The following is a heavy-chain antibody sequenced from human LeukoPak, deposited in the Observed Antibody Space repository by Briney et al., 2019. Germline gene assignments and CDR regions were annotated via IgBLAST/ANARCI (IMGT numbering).Heavy chain of an antibody. Sequence: PGGSLRLSCAASGFTFSTYAMNWVRQAPGKGLEWVSTIINSGGSTYYADSVKGRFAISRDNSKNTLYLQMNSLRAEDTAVYYCAKVGKQWLALASLYDYWGQGTLVTVSS. J-gene: IGHJ4*02. V-gene: IGHV3-23*01. CDR2: IINSGGST. CDR1: GFTFSTYA. CDR3: AKVGKQWLALASLYDY. D-gene: IGHD6-19*01.